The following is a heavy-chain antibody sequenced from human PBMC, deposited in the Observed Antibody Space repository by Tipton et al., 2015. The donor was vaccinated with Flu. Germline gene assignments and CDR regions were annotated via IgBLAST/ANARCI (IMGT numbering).Heavy chain of an antibody. D-gene: IGHD3-10*01. CDR2: INHSGTT. V-gene: IGHV4-34*01. CDR3: AAAPYGSGSWDF. J-gene: IGHJ1*01. CDR1: GGSFSGYY. Sequence: TLSLTCAVYGGSFSGYYWSWIRQPPGKGLEWVGEINHSGTTNYNPSLTSRVTVSADTSKKQFSLKLTSLTAADTAIYYCAAAPYGSGSWDFWGQGTLVTVSS.